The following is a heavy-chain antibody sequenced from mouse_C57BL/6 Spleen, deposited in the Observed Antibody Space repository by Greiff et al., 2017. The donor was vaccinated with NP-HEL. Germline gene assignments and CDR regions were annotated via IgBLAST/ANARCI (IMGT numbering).Heavy chain of an antibody. CDR3: AVGYGPITTVRDWYVDV. V-gene: IGHV1-80*01. CDR1: GYAFSSYW. Sequence: QVQLQQSGAELVKPGASVKISCKASGYAFSSYWMNWVKQRPGKGLEWIGQIYPGDGDTNYNGKFKGKATLTADKSSTTASMQLSSLTSEDAAVYFCAVGYGPITTVRDWYVDVWGTGTTVTVSS. D-gene: IGHD1-1*01. CDR2: IYPGDGDT. J-gene: IGHJ1*03.